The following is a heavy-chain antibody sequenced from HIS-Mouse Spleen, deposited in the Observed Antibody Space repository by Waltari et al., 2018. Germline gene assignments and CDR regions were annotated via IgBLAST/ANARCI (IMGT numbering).Heavy chain of an antibody. CDR2: IDWDDAK. CDR3: ARIAEGYSSGWYAFDY. CDR1: GFSLSTSGMC. J-gene: IGHJ4*02. Sequence: QVTLRESGPALVKPTQTLTLTCTFSGFSLSTSGMCVSWIRQPPGNALEWLARIDWDDAKYYSTSLNTRITISKDTAKNQVVLTMTNMDPVDTATYYCARIAEGYSSGWYAFDYWGQGTLVTVSS. D-gene: IGHD6-19*01. V-gene: IGHV2-70*15.